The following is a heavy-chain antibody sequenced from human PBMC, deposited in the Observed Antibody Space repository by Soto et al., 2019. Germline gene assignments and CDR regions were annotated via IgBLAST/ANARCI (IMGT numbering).Heavy chain of an antibody. CDR1: GGTFSSYA. J-gene: IGHJ3*02. D-gene: IGHD1-26*01. CDR3: ARDPYIVGATRLGDAFDI. V-gene: IGHV1-69*13. Sequence: SVKVSCKASGGTFSSYAISWVRQAPGQGLEWMGGIIPIFGTANYAQKFQGRVTITADESTSTAYMELSSLRSEDTAVYYCARDPYIVGATRLGDAFDIWGQGTMVTVSS. CDR2: IIPIFGTA.